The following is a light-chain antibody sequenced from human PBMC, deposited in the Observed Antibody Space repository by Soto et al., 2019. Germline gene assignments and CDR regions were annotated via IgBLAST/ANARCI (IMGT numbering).Light chain of an antibody. V-gene: IGKV1-39*01. Sequence: DIQITQSPSSLSASVGDRVTIACRASQSISTYVNWYQHKSGNAPKLLIFAASLLQSGVPSRFSGSGSGTLFTLTISSLQPEDFATYYCQQSYSTLPITFGQGTRLDIK. CDR3: QQSYSTLPIT. J-gene: IGKJ5*01. CDR1: QSISTY. CDR2: AAS.